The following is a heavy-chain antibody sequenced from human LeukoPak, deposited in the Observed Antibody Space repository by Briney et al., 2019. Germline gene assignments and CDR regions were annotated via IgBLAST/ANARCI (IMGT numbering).Heavy chain of an antibody. CDR3: ARHSSSSMGRVPPYYYYYMDV. CDR2: IYPGDSDS. CDR1: GYSFTNYW. D-gene: IGHD6-6*01. J-gene: IGHJ6*03. V-gene: IGHV5-51*01. Sequence: GESLKISCKGFGYSFTNYWIGWVRQTPGKGLEWMGIIYPGDSDSRYSPSFQGQVTFSADKSISTAYLQWSSLKASDTAMYYCARHSSSSMGRVPPYYYYYMDVWGKGTPVTVSS.